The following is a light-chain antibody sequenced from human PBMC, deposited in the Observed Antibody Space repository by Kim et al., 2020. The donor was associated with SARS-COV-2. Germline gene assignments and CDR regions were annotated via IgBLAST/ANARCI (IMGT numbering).Light chain of an antibody. Sequence: QSALTQPASVSGSPGQSISISCTGSSSDIGDNNYVSWYQQHPGKAPKLIIFDVDNRPSGVSDRFSGSKSGNTASLSISGLQAEDEADFYCSSFTNSRPYVFGTGTKVTVL. CDR1: SSDIGDNNY. V-gene: IGLV2-14*03. CDR3: SSFTNSRPYV. J-gene: IGLJ1*01. CDR2: DVD.